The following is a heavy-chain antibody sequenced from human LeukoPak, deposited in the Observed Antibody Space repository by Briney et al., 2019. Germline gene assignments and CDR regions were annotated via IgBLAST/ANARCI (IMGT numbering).Heavy chain of an antibody. CDR1: GASINSRDYY. CDR3: ASATWGHNAFDI. J-gene: IGHJ3*02. Sequence: SETLSLTCTVSGASINSRDYYWGWIRQPPGQGLEWIGYIYYSGSTNCNPSLKSRVTISVDTSKNQFSLKLSSVTAADTAVYYCASATWGHNAFDIWGQGTMVTVSS. CDR2: IYYSGST. V-gene: IGHV4-61*08. D-gene: IGHD7-27*01.